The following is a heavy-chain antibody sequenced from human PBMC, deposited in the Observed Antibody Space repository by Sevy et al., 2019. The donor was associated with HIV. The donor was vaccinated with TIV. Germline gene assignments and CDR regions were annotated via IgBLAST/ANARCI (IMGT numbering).Heavy chain of an antibody. CDR3: ANAYSGSYSHSYLYALDV. D-gene: IGHD1-26*01. V-gene: IGHV3-30*18. J-gene: IGHJ6*02. CDR2: ISHDGINE. CDR1: GFSFSYYG. Sequence: GGSLRLSCIGSGFSFSYYGIRWVRQSPGKGLDWVALISHDGINEYYADSVKGRFTISRDNSKNTVCLEMNSLRNEDTAIYFCANAYSGSYSHSYLYALDVWGQGTTVTVSS.